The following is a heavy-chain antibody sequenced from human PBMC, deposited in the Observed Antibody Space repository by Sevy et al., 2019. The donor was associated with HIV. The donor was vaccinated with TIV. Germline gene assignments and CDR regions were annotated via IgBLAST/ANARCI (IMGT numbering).Heavy chain of an antibody. Sequence: GGSLRLSCAASGFSFTSSWMNWVRQAPGKGLEWVANINDDGSTRDYVDSVKGRFTISRDNAKNSLFLQMNSLRAEDTAVYFCAKDSYRKGDIWGRGTMVTVSS. J-gene: IGHJ3*02. CDR3: AKDSYRKGDI. V-gene: IGHV3-7*01. CDR1: GFSFTSSW. CDR2: INDDGSTR.